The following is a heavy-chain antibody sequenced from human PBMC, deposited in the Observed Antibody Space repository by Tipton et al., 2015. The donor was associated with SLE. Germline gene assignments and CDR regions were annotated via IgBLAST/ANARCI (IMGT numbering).Heavy chain of an antibody. Sequence: TLSLTCTVSGGSITNHYWNWIRQPPGKGLEWIGYIHYSGTTNDNPSLKSRVTMSVDMSKNQFSLRLTSVTAADTAVYYCASSSGYSFAYFDYWGQGALVTVSS. D-gene: IGHD3-22*01. CDR3: ASSSGYSFAYFDY. CDR2: IHYSGTT. V-gene: IGHV4-59*11. CDR1: GGSITNHY. J-gene: IGHJ4*02.